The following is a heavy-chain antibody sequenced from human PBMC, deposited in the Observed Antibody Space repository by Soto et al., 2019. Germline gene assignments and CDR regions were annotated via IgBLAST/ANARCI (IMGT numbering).Heavy chain of an antibody. Sequence: EVQLVESGGGLVQPGGSLRLSCAASGFTFSSYSMNWVRQAPGKGLEWVSYISSSSSTIYYADSVKGRFTISRDNAKNSLYLQMNSLRAEDTAVYYCARDTRGTRVGWCDPWGQGTLVTVSS. CDR3: ARDTRGTRVGWCDP. V-gene: IGHV3-48*01. D-gene: IGHD2-15*01. CDR1: GFTFSSYS. J-gene: IGHJ5*02. CDR2: ISSSSSTI.